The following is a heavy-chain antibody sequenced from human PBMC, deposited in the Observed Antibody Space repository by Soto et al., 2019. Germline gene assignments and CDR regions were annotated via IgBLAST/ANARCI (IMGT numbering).Heavy chain of an antibody. CDR2: IKQDGSEK. CDR1: GFTFSSYW. CDR3: ARGYCSGGSCYPDDY. Sequence: EVQLVESGGGLVQPGGSLRLSCAASGFTFSSYWMSWVRQAPGKGLEWVANIKQDGSEKYYVDSVKGRFTISRDNAKNSLYLQMNSLRAEDKAVYYCARGYCSGGSCYPDDYWGQGTLVTVSS. V-gene: IGHV3-7*01. D-gene: IGHD2-15*01. J-gene: IGHJ4*02.